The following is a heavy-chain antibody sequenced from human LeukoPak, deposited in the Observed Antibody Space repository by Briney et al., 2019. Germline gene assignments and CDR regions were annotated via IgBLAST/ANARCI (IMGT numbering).Heavy chain of an antibody. D-gene: IGHD3-10*01. CDR2: IYYSGST. CDR3: ARESYCGSGRTYYYYGMDV. V-gene: IGHV4-59*01. J-gene: IGHJ6*02. Sequence: SETLSLTCTVSGGSISSYYWSWIRQPPGKGLEWIGYIYYSGSTNYNPSLKSRVTISVDTSKNHFSLKLSSVTAADTAVYYCARESYCGSGRTYYYYGMDVWGQGTTVTVSS. CDR1: GGSISSYY.